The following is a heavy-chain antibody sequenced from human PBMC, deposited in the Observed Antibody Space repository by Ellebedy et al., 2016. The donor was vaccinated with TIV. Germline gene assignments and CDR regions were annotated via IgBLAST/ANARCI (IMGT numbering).Heavy chain of an antibody. D-gene: IGHD2/OR15-2a*01. J-gene: IGHJ4*02. V-gene: IGHV3-33*01. CDR2: VWFDGSDK. CDR1: GFTFSTYG. Sequence: PGGSLRLSCAASGFTFSTYGLHWVRQAPGKGLEWVAVVWFDGSDKYYADSVKGRFTISRDNSKNTRFLQMNSLRAEDTAVYYCARESCNNITCYFDYWGLGTLVTVSS. CDR3: ARESCNNITCYFDY.